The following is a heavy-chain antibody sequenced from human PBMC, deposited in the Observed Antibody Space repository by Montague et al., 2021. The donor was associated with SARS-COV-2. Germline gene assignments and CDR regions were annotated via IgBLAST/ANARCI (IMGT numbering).Heavy chain of an antibody. V-gene: IGHV4-59*01. CDR1: GGSISRYY. J-gene: IGHJ4*02. D-gene: IGHD3-9*01. Sequence: SETLSLTCTVSGGSISRYYWNWIRQPPGKGLEWIAYIYYSGSTNYNPSLKSRVTISVDTSKNQFSLKLSSVTAADTAVYYCARSWENYYILTGYTYYFDYWGQGTLVTVSS. CDR2: IYYSGST. CDR3: ARSWENYYILTGYTYYFDY.